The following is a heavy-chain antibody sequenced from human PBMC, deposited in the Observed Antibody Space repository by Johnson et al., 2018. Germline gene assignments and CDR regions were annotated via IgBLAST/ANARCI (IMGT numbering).Heavy chain of an antibody. J-gene: IGHJ6*03. V-gene: IGHV3-23*01. CDR2: INGRSDGT. D-gene: IGHD3-16*01. CDR3: AKDGGVAVALRYTDV. CDR1: GLPSA. Sequence: VQLQESGGGLVQPGGSLRLSCATSGLPSAMSWVRQPAGKGLEWVSAINGRSDGTYYADSVKGRFTISRDRSTNTLYLQMNSLGVEDTDVYYCAKDGGVAVALRYTDVWGRGTAVTVSS.